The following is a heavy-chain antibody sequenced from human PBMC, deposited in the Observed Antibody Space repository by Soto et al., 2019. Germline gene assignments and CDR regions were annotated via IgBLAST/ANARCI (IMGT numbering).Heavy chain of an antibody. CDR1: GYSFTSYW. CDR3: ARQGGGYSYGTYYYYYYGMDV. V-gene: IGHV5-51*01. CDR2: IYPGDSDT. D-gene: IGHD5-18*01. J-gene: IGHJ6*02. Sequence: PGESLKISCKGSGYSFTSYWIGWVRQMPGKGLEWMGIIYPGDSDTRYSPSFQGQVTISADKSISTAYLQWSSLKASDTAMYYCARQGGGYSYGTYYYYYYGMDVWGQGTTVTVSS.